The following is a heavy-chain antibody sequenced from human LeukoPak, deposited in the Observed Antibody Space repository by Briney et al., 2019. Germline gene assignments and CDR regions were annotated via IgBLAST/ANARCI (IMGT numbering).Heavy chain of an antibody. CDR3: ARGGAARLHFQN. Sequence: SETLSLTCTVSGGSISTYYWNWIRQPPGKGLEWIGYIYHRGSTNYNPSLQSRVTISVDTSKNQFSLNLNSVTAADTAVYYCARGGAARLHFQNWGQGTLVTVSS. D-gene: IGHD6-6*01. J-gene: IGHJ1*01. CDR1: GGSISTYY. V-gene: IGHV4-59*01. CDR2: IYHRGST.